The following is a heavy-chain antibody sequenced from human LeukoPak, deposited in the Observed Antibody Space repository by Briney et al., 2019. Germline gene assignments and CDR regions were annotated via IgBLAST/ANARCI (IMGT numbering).Heavy chain of an antibody. CDR3: ARGVYGSGPYYFDH. D-gene: IGHD3-10*01. CDR1: GFTFSRFW. CDR2: IKQDGSEK. J-gene: IGHJ4*02. Sequence: GGSLRLSCAASGFTFSRFWMSWVRQAPGKGLEWVANIKQDGSEKYYVDSVKGRFTISRDNAKNSLDLQMNSVRAEDTAVYYCARGVYGSGPYYFDHWGQGTLVTVSS. V-gene: IGHV3-7*04.